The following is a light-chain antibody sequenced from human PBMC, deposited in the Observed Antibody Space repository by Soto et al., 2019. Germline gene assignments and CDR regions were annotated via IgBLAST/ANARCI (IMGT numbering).Light chain of an antibody. J-gene: IGLJ3*02. CDR2: DNN. CDR1: TSNIGKNY. Sequence: QSVLTQPPSVSAAAGQEVAISCSGSTSNIGKNYISWYQQFPGTAPRRLIYDNNKRPSEIPKRFSGSKFGTSATLGITGLKTGDEGTYYSTTWDDSLNVWVFGGGTKLTVL. CDR3: TTWDDSLNVWV. V-gene: IGLV1-51*01.